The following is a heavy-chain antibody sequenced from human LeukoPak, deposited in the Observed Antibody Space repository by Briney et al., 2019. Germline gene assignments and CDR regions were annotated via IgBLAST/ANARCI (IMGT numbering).Heavy chain of an antibody. J-gene: IGHJ3*02. CDR1: GYTFTSYG. Sequence: ASVKVSCKASGYTFTSYGISWVRQAPGQGLEWMGWISAYNGNTNNAQKFQGRVTMTTDTSTSTAYMELRSLRSDDTAVYYCARPLSGATWDDVFDIWGQGTMVTVSS. V-gene: IGHV1-18*01. CDR2: ISAYNGNT. CDR3: ARPLSGATWDDVFDI. D-gene: IGHD1-26*01.